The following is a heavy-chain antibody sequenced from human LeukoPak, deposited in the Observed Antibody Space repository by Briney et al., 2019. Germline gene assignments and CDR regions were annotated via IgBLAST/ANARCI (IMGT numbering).Heavy chain of an antibody. D-gene: IGHD6-19*01. J-gene: IGHJ4*02. CDR3: AKVGSGWPGYYFDY. CDR2: ISSNGGTT. Sequence: PGGSLTLSCAASGFTFSSYAMHWVRLSPGKGLEYVSGISSNGGTTSYADSVQGRFTISRDNSKNTLYLQMGSLRGEDMAVYYCAKVGSGWPGYYFDYWGQGTLVTVSS. V-gene: IGHV3-64*02. CDR1: GFTFSSYA.